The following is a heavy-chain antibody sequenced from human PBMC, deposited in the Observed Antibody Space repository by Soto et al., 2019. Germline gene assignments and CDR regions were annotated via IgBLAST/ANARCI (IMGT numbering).Heavy chain of an antibody. CDR1: GGSISSGGYY. CDR3: AREGPGFCSGGDCYYFDY. CDR2: IYYSGST. J-gene: IGHJ4*02. D-gene: IGHD2-15*01. Sequence: TLSLNCTVSGGSISSGGYYWSWIRQHPGKGLEWIGYIYYSGSTYYNPSLKSRVTISVDTSKNQFSLKLSSVTAADTAVYYCAREGPGFCSGGDCYYFDYWGQGALVTVSS. V-gene: IGHV4-31*03.